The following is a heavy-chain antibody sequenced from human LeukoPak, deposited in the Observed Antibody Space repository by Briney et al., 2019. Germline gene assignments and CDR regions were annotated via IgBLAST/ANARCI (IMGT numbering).Heavy chain of an antibody. V-gene: IGHV1-46*01. CDR2: INPSGGST. CDR3: ARDGGRNWFDP. D-gene: IGHD1-26*01. Sequence: GASVKVSCKASGYTFTSYYMHWVRQDPEQGLEWMGIINPSGGSTSYAQKFQGRVTMTRDMSTSTVYMELSSLRSEDTAVYYCARDGGRNWFDPWGQGTLVTVSS. J-gene: IGHJ5*02. CDR1: GYTFTSYY.